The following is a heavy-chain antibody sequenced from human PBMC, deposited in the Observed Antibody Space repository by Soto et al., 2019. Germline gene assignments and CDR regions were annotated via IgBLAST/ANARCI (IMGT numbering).Heavy chain of an antibody. J-gene: IGHJ4*02. CDR3: ARRGDGYIWYFDY. V-gene: IGHV3-33*01. Sequence: QVQLVESGGGVVQPGRSLRLSCAASGFTFSNYGMHWVRQAPGKGLEWVAVIWYDGNNKYYADSVEGRFTISRDNSKNTLYMQMNSLSAEDTAVYYCARRGDGYIWYFDYWGQGTLVTVSS. CDR1: GFTFSNYG. CDR2: IWYDGNNK. D-gene: IGHD2-21*01.